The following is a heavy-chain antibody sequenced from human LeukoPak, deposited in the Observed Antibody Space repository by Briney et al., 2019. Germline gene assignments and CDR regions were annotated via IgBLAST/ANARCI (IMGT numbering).Heavy chain of an antibody. CDR1: SGSINNHY. Sequence: SETLSLTCIVPSGSINNHYWSWIRQPPGKGLEWIGYIYNSWNTNYNPSLQSRVTISMDASRKQFSLNLTSVTAADTAVYYCARDQIGYGLDYWGQGTLVTVSS. J-gene: IGHJ4*02. CDR3: ARDQIGYGLDY. D-gene: IGHD5-18*01. CDR2: IYNSWNT. V-gene: IGHV4-59*11.